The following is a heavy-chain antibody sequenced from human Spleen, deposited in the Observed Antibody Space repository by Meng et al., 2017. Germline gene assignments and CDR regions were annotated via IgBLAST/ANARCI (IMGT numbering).Heavy chain of an antibody. CDR2: INPKSGDT. Sequence: GELVQSGAEVKKPGASWKVSCKPAGYNFPDYYIHWGRRAPGQGLEWMGRINPKSGDTHYAQKFQARVTMTGDTSISTAYMELSGLRSDDTAMYYCARDEDISAAGKLFGDYWGQGTLVTVSS. J-gene: IGHJ4*02. V-gene: IGHV1-2*06. CDR1: GYNFPDYY. CDR3: ARDEDISAAGKLFGDY. D-gene: IGHD6-25*01.